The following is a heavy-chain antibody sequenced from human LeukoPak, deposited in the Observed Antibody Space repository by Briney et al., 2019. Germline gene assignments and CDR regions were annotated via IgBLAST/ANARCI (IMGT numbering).Heavy chain of an antibody. Sequence: PGGSLRLSCAASGFTFSSYAMHWVRQAPGKGLEWVAVISYDGSNKYYADSVKGRFTISRDNSKNTLYLQMNRLRADDTAVYFCARDSNFYDSLTFYAMDVWGQGTTVTVSS. CDR3: ARDSNFYDSLTFYAMDV. V-gene: IGHV3-30*04. CDR2: ISYDGSNK. J-gene: IGHJ6*02. D-gene: IGHD3-3*01. CDR1: GFTFSSYA.